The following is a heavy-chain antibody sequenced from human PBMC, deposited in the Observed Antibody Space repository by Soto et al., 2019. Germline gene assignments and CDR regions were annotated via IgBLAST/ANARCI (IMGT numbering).Heavy chain of an antibody. CDR3: ARHARHYDFWSGYYLPFDY. CDR2: IYYSGST. D-gene: IGHD3-3*01. J-gene: IGHJ4*02. V-gene: IGHV4-39*01. Sequence: QLQLQESGPGLVKPSETLSLTCTVSGGSISSSSYYWGWIRQPPGKGLEWIGSIYYSGSTYYNPSPKILVTMSVDTSKNQFSLKLSSVTAADTDVYYCARHARHYDFWSGYYLPFDYWGQGTLVTVSS. CDR1: GGSISSSSYY.